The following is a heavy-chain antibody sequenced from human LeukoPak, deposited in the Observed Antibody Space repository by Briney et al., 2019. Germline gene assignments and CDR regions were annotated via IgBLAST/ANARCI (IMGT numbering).Heavy chain of an antibody. CDR3: ARAKSTYCSGGSCYSPYFDY. Sequence: SETLSLTCAVSGGSISSGGYSWSWIRQPPGKGLEWIGYIYHSGSTYYNPSLKSRVTISVDRSKNQFSLKLSSVTAADTAVYYYARAKSTYCSGGSCYSPYFDYWGQGTLVTVSS. J-gene: IGHJ4*02. CDR2: IYHSGST. CDR1: GGSISSGGYS. V-gene: IGHV4-30-2*01. D-gene: IGHD2-15*01.